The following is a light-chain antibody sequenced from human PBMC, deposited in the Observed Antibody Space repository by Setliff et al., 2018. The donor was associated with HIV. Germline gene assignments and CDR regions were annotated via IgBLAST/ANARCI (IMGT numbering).Light chain of an antibody. CDR1: NSNIGSNYA. CDR3: SSRIVSSALHV. V-gene: IGLV1-40*01. Sequence: QSALTQPPSVSGAPGQRVTISCTGSNSNIGSNYAVHWYQHLPGAAPKLLIYGNYKRPSGVPDRFSGSKSGNTASLTISGLQAEDEADYYCSSRIVSSALHVFGTGTKVTVL. J-gene: IGLJ1*01. CDR2: GNY.